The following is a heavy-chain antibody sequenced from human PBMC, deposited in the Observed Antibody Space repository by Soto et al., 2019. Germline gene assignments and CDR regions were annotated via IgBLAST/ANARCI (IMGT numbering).Heavy chain of an antibody. V-gene: IGHV1-69*13. J-gene: IGHJ6*02. CDR1: GGTFSSYA. CDR2: ITPIFGTA. Sequence: LVKVSCKASGGTFSSYAISWVRQAPGQGLEWMGGITPIFGTANYAQKFQGRVTITADESTSTAYMELSSLRSEDTAVYYCARTAEIVLMVYARYYYGMDVWGQGTTVTVSS. D-gene: IGHD2-8*01. CDR3: ARTAEIVLMVYARYYYGMDV.